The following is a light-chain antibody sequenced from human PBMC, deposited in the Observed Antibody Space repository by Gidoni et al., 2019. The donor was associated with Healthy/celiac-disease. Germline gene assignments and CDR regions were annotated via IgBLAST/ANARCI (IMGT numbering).Light chain of an antibody. CDR2: AAS. Sequence: DIQLPQSPSFLSASVGDRVTITCLASQGISSYLAWYQQKPGKAPKLLIYAASTLQSGVPSRFSGSGSGTEFTLTISSLQPEDIATYYCQQLNSYPQTFXQXTKLEIK. CDR1: QGISSY. V-gene: IGKV1-9*01. J-gene: IGKJ2*01. CDR3: QQLNSYPQT.